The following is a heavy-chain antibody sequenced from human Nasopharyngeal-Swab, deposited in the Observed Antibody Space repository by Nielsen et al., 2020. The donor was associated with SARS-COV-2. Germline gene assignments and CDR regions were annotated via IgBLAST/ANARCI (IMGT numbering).Heavy chain of an antibody. V-gene: IGHV3-53*01. CDR2: IYSGGST. CDR1: GFTVSSNY. Sequence: GASLERSWAVSGFTVSSNYMSWVRQASGKGLEWVSVIYSGGSTYYADSVKGRFTISRDNSKNTLYLQMNSLRAEDTAVYYCARDLTAAGGYQYYGMDVWGQGTTVTVSS. CDR3: ARDLTAAGGYQYYGMDV. D-gene: IGHD6-13*01. J-gene: IGHJ6*02.